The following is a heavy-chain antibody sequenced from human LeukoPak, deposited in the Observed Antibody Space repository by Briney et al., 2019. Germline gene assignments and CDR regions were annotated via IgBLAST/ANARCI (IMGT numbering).Heavy chain of an antibody. CDR1: GFTFSSYS. J-gene: IGHJ4*02. Sequence: GGSLRLSCAASGFTFSSYSMSWVRQAPGKGLEWVANIKQDGSEKYYVDSVKGRFTISRDNAKNSLYLQMNSLRAEDTAVYYCARGKLHYYDSSGYYYWGQGTLVTVSS. D-gene: IGHD3-22*01. V-gene: IGHV3-7*04. CDR2: IKQDGSEK. CDR3: ARGKLHYYDSSGYYY.